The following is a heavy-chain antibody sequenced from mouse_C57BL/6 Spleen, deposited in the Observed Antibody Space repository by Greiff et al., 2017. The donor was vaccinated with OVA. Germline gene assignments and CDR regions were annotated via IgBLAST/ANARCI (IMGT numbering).Heavy chain of an antibody. Sequence: QVQLKQPGAELVKPGASVKVSCKASGYTFTSYWMHWVKQRPGQGLEWIGRIHPSDSDTNYNQKFKGKATLTVDKSSSTAYMQLSSLTSEDSAVYYCASGDGYYGGAWFAYWGQGTLVTVSA. CDR1: GYTFTSYW. J-gene: IGHJ3*01. V-gene: IGHV1-74*01. CDR2: IHPSDSDT. CDR3: ASGDGYYGGAWFAY. D-gene: IGHD2-3*01.